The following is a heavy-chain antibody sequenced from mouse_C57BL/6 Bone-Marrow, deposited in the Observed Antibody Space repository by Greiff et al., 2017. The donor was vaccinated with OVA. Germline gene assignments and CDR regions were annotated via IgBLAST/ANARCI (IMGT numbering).Heavy chain of an antibody. V-gene: IGHV1-81*01. J-gene: IGHJ2*01. CDR1: GYTFTSYG. D-gene: IGHD2-2*01. CDR3: AREGGYDVGY. CDR2: IYPRSGNT. Sequence: QVHVKQSGAELARPGASVKLSCKASGYTFTSYGISWVKQRTGQGLEWIGEIYPRSGNTYYNEKFKGKATLTADKSSSTAYMELRSLTSEDSAVYFCAREGGYDVGYWGQGTTLTVSS.